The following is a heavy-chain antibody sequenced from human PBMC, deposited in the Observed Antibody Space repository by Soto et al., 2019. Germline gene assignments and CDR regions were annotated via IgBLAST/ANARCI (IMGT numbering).Heavy chain of an antibody. CDR1: GYTFSIYA. J-gene: IGHJ4*01. Sequence: QVHLVQSGAEVRKPGASVKVSCKGSGYTFSIYAMHWVRQAPGQRLEWMGWINAGYGNTKSSQKFQDRVTISRDTSVRTAYLALTSLRSEDTAVYDCTRNTRDGTSDFWGQGTLGTVSS. CDR2: INAGYGNT. D-gene: IGHD1-1*01. CDR3: TRNTRDGTSDF. V-gene: IGHV1-3*01.